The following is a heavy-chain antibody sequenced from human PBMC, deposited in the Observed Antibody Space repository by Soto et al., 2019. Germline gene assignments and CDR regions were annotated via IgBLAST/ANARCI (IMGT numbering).Heavy chain of an antibody. J-gene: IGHJ6*03. CDR1: GFTVSSHY. CDR3: SRDDVYCSGGSCYGVPMEV. V-gene: IGHV3-66*01. D-gene: IGHD2-15*01. CDR2: IQSGGST. Sequence: EVQLVESGGDLVQPGGSLRLSCAASGFTVSSHYMNWVRQAPGKGLEWVSLIQSGGSTFYADSVKGRFTISRDNSKNLLFLQLNSLRVEDTAMYYCSRDDVYCSGGSCYGVPMEVWGRGTTVSVSS.